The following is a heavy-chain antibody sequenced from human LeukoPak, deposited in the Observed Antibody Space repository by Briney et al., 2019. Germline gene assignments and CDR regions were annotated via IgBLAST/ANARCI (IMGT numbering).Heavy chain of an antibody. Sequence: GGSLRLSCAASGFTFSSHGMHWVRQAPGKGLEWVAVISYDGSNKYYADSVKGRFTISRDNSNNTLHLQMNSLRAEDTAVYYCAKITDRVVVVPVAIGNWGQGTLVTVSS. V-gene: IGHV3-30*18. D-gene: IGHD2-2*02. CDR2: ISYDGSNK. CDR1: GFTFSSHG. CDR3: AKITDRVVVVPVAIGN. J-gene: IGHJ4*02.